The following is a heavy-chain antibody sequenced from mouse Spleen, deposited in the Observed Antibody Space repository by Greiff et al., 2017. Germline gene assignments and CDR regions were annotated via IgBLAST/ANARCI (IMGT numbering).Heavy chain of an antibody. D-gene: IGHD1-1*01. CDR3: ARSGYYGISWFAY. Sequence: VQLQQSGPELVKPGASVKISCKASGYTFSSYWIEWVKQRPGHGLEWIGEILPGGGSTNYNDKFKGKATFTADTSSNTAYMQLSSLTSEDSAVYYCARSGYYGISWFAYWGQGTLVTVSA. V-gene: IGHV1-9*01. CDR1: GYTFSSYW. CDR2: ILPGGGST. J-gene: IGHJ3*01.